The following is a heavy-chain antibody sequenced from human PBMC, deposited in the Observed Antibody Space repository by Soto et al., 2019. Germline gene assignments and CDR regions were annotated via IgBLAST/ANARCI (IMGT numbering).Heavy chain of an antibody. V-gene: IGHV1-69*12. Sequence: QVQLVQSGAEVKKPGSSVKVSCKASGGTFSSYAISWVRQAPGQGLEWIGGIIPIFGTADYAQKFQGRVTITADESTSTAYMELSSLRSEDTAVYYCASSRLGGTGYYYGMDVWGQGTTVTVSS. D-gene: IGHD3-16*01. J-gene: IGHJ6*02. CDR2: IIPIFGTA. CDR1: GGTFSSYA. CDR3: ASSRLGGTGYYYGMDV.